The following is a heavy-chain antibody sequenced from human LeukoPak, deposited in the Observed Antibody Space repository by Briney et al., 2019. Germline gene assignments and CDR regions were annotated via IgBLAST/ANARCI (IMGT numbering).Heavy chain of an antibody. CDR1: GGSFSGYY. Sequence: PSETLSLTCAVYGGSFSGYYWSWIRQPPGKGLEWIGEINHSGSTNYNPSLKSRVTISVDTSKNQFSLKLSSVTAADTAVYYSARGAYYGSGSYHLGYWGQGTLVTVSS. J-gene: IGHJ4*02. CDR3: ARGAYYGSGSYHLGY. D-gene: IGHD3-10*01. CDR2: INHSGST. V-gene: IGHV4-34*01.